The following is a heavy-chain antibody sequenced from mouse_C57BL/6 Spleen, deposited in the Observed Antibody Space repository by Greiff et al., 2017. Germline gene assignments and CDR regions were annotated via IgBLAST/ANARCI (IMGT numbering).Heavy chain of an antibody. CDR2: IDPSDSYT. V-gene: IGHV1-69*01. J-gene: IGHJ1*03. CDR1: GYTFTSYW. CDR3: ARAYYGSSYGYFDV. D-gene: IGHD1-1*01. Sequence: QVQLQQPGAELVMPGASVKLSWKASGYTFTSYWMHWVKQRPGQGLEWIGEIDPSDSYTNYNQKFKGKSTLTVDKSSSTAYMQLSSLTSEDSAVYYCARAYYGSSYGYFDVWGTGTTVTVSS.